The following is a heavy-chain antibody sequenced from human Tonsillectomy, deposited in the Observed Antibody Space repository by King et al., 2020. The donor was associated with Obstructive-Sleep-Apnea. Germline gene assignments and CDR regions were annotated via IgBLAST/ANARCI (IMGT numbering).Heavy chain of an antibody. CDR1: GFTFSSYW. D-gene: IGHD3-16*01. CDR2: IKQDGSVK. CDR3: AGEYWGPDY. V-gene: IGHV3-7*01. J-gene: IGHJ4*02. Sequence: VQLVESGGGLVQPGGSVRLSCGASGFTFSSYWMTWVRQAPGKGLEWVANIKQDGSVKNYEDSVQGRFTISRDNAKKSVFLQMNSLTAEETAVYYCAGEYWGPDYWGQGTLVTVSS.